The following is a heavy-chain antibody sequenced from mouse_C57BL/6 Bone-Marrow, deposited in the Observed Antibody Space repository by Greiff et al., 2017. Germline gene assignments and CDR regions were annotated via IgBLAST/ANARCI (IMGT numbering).Heavy chain of an antibody. D-gene: IGHD5-1*01. Sequence: QVQLQQPGAELVKPGASVKLSCKASGYTFTSYWMHWVKQRPGQGLEWIGMIHPNSGSTNYNEKFKSKATLTVDKSSSTAYMQLSSLTSEDSAVYYCARSPLPRGYFDVWGTGTTVTVSS. V-gene: IGHV1-64*01. CDR1: GYTFTSYW. J-gene: IGHJ1*03. CDR2: IHPNSGST. CDR3: ARSPLPRGYFDV.